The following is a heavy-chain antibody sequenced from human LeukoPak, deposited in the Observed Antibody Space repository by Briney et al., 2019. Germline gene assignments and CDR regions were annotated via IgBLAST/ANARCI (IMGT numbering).Heavy chain of an antibody. D-gene: IGHD2-2*03. CDR3: AKDRIGYCSSASCPYDY. J-gene: IGHJ4*02. V-gene: IGHV3-11*04. CDR2: ISESGYTI. CDR1: GFSFSDYY. Sequence: GGSLRLSCAASGFSFSDYYMSWIRQAPGKELEWVSYISESGYTIYYADSVKGRFTISRDNAKNSLYLQMNSLRAEDTGVYYCAKDRIGYCSSASCPYDYWGQGTLVTVSS.